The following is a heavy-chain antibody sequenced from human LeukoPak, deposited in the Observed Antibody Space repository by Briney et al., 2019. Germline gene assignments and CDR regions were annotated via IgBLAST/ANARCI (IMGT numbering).Heavy chain of an antibody. Sequence: SETLSLTCTVSGGSISSGDYYWSWLRQPPGKGLEWIGYIYYSGSTYYNPSLKSRVTISVDTSKNQFSLKLSSVTAADTAVYYCAREAPLRYCSGGSCYSFDYWGQGTLVTVSS. D-gene: IGHD2-15*01. V-gene: IGHV4-30-4*01. CDR3: AREAPLRYCSGGSCYSFDY. CDR1: GGSISSGDYY. J-gene: IGHJ4*02. CDR2: IYYSGST.